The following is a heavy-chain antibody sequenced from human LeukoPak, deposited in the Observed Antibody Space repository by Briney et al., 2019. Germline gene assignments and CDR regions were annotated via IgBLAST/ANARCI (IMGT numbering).Heavy chain of an antibody. D-gene: IGHD2-2*01. CDR3: AGGPPAATYDFDY. V-gene: IGHV3-21*01. CDR1: GFTFGTYG. J-gene: IGHJ4*02. Sequence: GGSLRLSCAASGFTFGTYGMNWVRQAPGKGLEWVSSISSSSAYIHYADSVKGRFTISRDNAKNSLYLQMNSLRAEDTAVYYCAGGPPAATYDFDYWGQGTLVTVSS. CDR2: ISSSSAYI.